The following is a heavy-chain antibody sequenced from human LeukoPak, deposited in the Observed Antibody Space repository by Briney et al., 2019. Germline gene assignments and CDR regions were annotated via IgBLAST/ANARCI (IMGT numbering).Heavy chain of an antibody. V-gene: IGHV3-15*01. J-gene: IGHJ4*02. CDR2: IKSNTDGGTT. CDR1: GFTFSDAW. CDR3: TTQLLYEHNFDY. D-gene: IGHD2-2*02. Sequence: GGSLRLSCAASGFTFSDAWMSWVRQTPGKGLEWVGRIKSNTDGGTTDFAAPVKGRFTISRDDSENALYLQMNSLKTEDTAVYYCTTQLLYEHNFDYWGQGTLVTVSS.